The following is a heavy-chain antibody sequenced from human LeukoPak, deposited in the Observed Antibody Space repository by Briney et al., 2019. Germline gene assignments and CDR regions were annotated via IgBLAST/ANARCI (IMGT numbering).Heavy chain of an antibody. CDR1: GGSISSYY. J-gene: IGHJ6*02. Sequence: SETLSLTCTVSGGSISSYYWSWIRQPPGKGLEWIGYIYYSGSTNYNPSLKRRVTISVDTSKNQFSLKLSSVTAADTAVYYCARDLGYCSGGSCPYYYGMDVWGQGTTVTVSS. D-gene: IGHD2-15*01. V-gene: IGHV4-59*01. CDR2: IYYSGST. CDR3: ARDLGYCSGGSCPYYYGMDV.